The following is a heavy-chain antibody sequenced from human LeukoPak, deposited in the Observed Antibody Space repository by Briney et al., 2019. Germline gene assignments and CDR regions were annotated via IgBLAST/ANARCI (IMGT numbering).Heavy chain of an antibody. V-gene: IGHV3-33*01. D-gene: IGHD3-16*02. Sequence: PGGSLRLSCAASGFTFSSYDMHWVRQAPGKGLGWVAVISFDGSNKYCADSVKGRFTISRDDSKNTLYLQMNSLRAEDTAVYYCARDIESGYFDYWGQGTLVTVSS. J-gene: IGHJ4*02. CDR2: ISFDGSNK. CDR1: GFTFSSYD. CDR3: ARDIESGYFDY.